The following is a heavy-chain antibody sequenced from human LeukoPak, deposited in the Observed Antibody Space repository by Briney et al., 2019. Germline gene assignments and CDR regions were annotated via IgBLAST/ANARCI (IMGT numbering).Heavy chain of an antibody. D-gene: IGHD2-15*01. CDR2: INPNSGGT. Sequence: ASVKVSCKASGYTFTGYYINWVRQAPGQGLEWMGWINPNSGGTNYAQKFQGRVTMTTDTSASTAYMEVRRLRSDDTAVYYCARDQGRFCSGRSCELPFDYWGQGTLVTVSS. V-gene: IGHV1-2*02. CDR1: GYTFTGYY. J-gene: IGHJ4*02. CDR3: ARDQGRFCSGRSCELPFDY.